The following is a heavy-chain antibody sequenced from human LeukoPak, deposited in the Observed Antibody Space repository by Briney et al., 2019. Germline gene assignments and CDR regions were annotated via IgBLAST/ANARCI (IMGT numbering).Heavy chain of an antibody. J-gene: IGHJ5*02. Sequence: ASVKVSCKASGYTFTSYDINWVRQATGQGLEWMGWMNPNSGNTGYAQKFQGRVTITRNTSISTAYIELSSLRSEDTAVYYCARDAFRGYQFDPWGQGTLVTVSS. V-gene: IGHV1-8*03. CDR1: GYTFTSYD. D-gene: IGHD2-2*01. CDR3: ARDAFRGYQFDP. CDR2: MNPNSGNT.